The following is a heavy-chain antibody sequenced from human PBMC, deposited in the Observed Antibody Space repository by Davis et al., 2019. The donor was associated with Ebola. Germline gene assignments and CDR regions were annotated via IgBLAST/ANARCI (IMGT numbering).Heavy chain of an antibody. CDR3: AKSSMTGWY. J-gene: IGHJ4*02. CDR2: IAYDGNDN. V-gene: IGHV3-30*18. Sequence: GESLKISCAASGITFSSNALHLVRQAPGKGLGWVAVIAYDGNDNYYADSVKGRFIISTDNSKNTLYLQMSSLRVEDTAVYDCAKSSMTGWYWGQGTLVTVSS. CDR1: GITFSSNA. D-gene: IGHD1-14*01.